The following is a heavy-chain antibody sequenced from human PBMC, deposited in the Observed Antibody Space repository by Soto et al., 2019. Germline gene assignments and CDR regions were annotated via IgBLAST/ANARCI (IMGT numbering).Heavy chain of an antibody. D-gene: IGHD3-10*01. CDR2: ISSSSSTV. V-gene: IGHV3-48*02. J-gene: IGHJ6*02. Sequence: EVQLVESGGGLVQPGGSLRLSCAASEFTFSSYTMNWVRQAPGKGLEWVSYISSSSSTVYYADSVKGRFTISRDSAKNSLYLQMNSLRDEDTAVYYCASGDYGMDVWGQGTTVTVSS. CDR3: ASGDYGMDV. CDR1: EFTFSSYT.